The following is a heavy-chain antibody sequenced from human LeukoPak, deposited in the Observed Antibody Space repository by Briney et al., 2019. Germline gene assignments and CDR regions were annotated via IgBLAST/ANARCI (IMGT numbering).Heavy chain of an antibody. J-gene: IGHJ3*02. CDR3: TTPLGYCSGGSCYSAFDI. Sequence: GGSLRLSCAASGFTFSSCAMNWVRQAPGKGLEWVGFIRSKAYGGTTEYAASVKGRFTISRDDSKSIAYLQMNSLKTEDTAVYYCTTPLGYCSGGSCYSAFDIWGQGTMVTVSS. CDR2: IRSKAYGGTT. D-gene: IGHD2-15*01. CDR1: GFTFSSCA. V-gene: IGHV3-49*04.